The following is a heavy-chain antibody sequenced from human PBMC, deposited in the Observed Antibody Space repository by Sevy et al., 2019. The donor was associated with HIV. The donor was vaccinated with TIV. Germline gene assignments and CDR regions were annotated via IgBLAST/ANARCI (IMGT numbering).Heavy chain of an antibody. J-gene: IGHJ4*02. CDR2: IIPSVGIA. CDR1: GGTLNNYG. CDR3: ASVRPCGGDCCFFDT. Sequence: ALVKVSCKASGGTLNNYGMNWVRQAPGQGLEWMGGIIPSVGIASYAQKIKGRAAISADTSTSTLYLEMGRLRSDDTAVYFCASVRPCGGDCCFFDTWGQGTLVTVSS. D-gene: IGHD2-21*02. V-gene: IGHV1-69*10.